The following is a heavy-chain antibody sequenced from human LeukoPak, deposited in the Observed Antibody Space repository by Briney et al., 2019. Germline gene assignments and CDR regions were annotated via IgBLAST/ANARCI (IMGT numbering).Heavy chain of an antibody. Sequence: GGSLRLSCAASGFTFSDYYMTWIRQAPGKGLEWVSYINSSGYTIYYADSVKGRFTISRDNSKNTLYLQMNSLRAEDTAVYYCPLLMMYAIDFDSWGQGTLITVSS. J-gene: IGHJ4*02. D-gene: IGHD2-8*01. V-gene: IGHV3-11*01. CDR2: INSSGYTI. CDR3: PLLMMYAIDFDS. CDR1: GFTFSDYY.